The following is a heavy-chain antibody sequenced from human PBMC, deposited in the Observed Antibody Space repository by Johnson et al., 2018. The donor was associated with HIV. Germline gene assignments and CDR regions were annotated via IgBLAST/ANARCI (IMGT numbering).Heavy chain of an antibody. Sequence: VQLVESGGGLVQPGGSLRLSCAASGFTFSSYWMSWVRQAPGKGLEWVANIKQDGSEKYYGDSVKGRFTISRDNAKNSLYLQMNSLRAEDTAVYYCAKDLFSAAAGTRNAFDIWGQGTMVTVSS. J-gene: IGHJ3*02. CDR2: IKQDGSEK. V-gene: IGHV3-7*01. CDR1: GFTFSSYW. CDR3: AKDLFSAAAGTRNAFDI. D-gene: IGHD6-13*01.